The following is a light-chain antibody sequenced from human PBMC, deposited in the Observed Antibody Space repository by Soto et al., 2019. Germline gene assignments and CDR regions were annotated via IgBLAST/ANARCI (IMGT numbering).Light chain of an antibody. CDR1: QDIRYY. Sequence: DIQMTQSPSSLSASVGDRVTITCQASQDIRYYLYWYQQKPGKAPKLLIYDASTLETGFRFRFSGSGSGTDFTFTISSLQPEDIATYYCQQYHDLLPGYTFGQGTKLEIK. CDR3: QQYHDLLPGYT. J-gene: IGKJ2*01. CDR2: DAS. V-gene: IGKV1-33*01.